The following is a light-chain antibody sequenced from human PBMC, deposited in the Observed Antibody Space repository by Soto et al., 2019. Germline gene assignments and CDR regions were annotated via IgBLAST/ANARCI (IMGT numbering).Light chain of an antibody. CDR2: DAS. J-gene: IGKJ1*01. CDR3: QHYNSYSEA. CDR1: QTISSW. Sequence: DIQMTQSPSTLSGSVGDRVTITCRASQTISSWLAWYQQKPGKAPQILIYDASTLKSGVPSRFSGSGSGTEFTLTISSLQPDDFATYYCQHYNSYSEAFGQGTKVDIK. V-gene: IGKV1-5*01.